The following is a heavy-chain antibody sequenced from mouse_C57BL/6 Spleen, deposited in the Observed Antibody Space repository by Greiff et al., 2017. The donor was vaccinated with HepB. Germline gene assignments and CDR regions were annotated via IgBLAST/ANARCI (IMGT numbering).Heavy chain of an antibody. J-gene: IGHJ3*01. CDR1: GYTFTSYW. CDR3: ARDYDYERFAC. Sequence: QVQLQQPGAELVMPGASVKLSCKASGYTFTSYWMHWVKQRPGQGLEWIGEIDPSDSYTNYNQKFKGKSTLTVDKSSSTAYMQLSSLTSEDSAVYYCARDYDYERFACWGQGTLVTVSA. CDR2: IDPSDSYT. V-gene: IGHV1-69*01. D-gene: IGHD2-4*01.